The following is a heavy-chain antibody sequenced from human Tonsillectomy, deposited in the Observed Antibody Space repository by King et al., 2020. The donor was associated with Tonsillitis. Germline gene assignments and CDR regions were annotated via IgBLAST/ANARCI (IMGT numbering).Heavy chain of an antibody. V-gene: IGHV3-23*04. CDR3: AKGGGVNDYGDYQRYYYMDV. Sequence: VQLVESGGGLEQPGGSLRLSCAASGFTFSSYAMNWVRQAPGKGLEWVSGISGSGGSTYYADSVKGRFTISRDNSKNTRYLQMNSLRAEDTAVYYCAKGGGVNDYGDYQRYYYMDVWGKGTTVTVSS. D-gene: IGHD4-17*01. CDR1: GFTFSSYA. CDR2: ISGSGGST. J-gene: IGHJ6*03.